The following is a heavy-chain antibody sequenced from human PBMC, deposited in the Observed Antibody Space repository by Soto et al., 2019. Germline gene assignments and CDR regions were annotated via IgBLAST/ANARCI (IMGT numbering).Heavy chain of an antibody. CDR1: GGSFSSYY. Sequence: QVQLQESGPGLVKPSETLSLTCTVSGGSFSSYYWSWIRQPAGKGLAWIGRIYTSGSTNYNPSLKGRVPRSGDTSKTQLSLRLSSVTAADTAVYYCARESLDVGYGSGVSCYSTLRWYFDLWVRGAMVTVS. CDR3: ARESLDVGYGSGVSCYSTLRWYFDL. J-gene: IGHJ2*01. D-gene: IGHD2-15*01. V-gene: IGHV4-4*07. CDR2: IYTSGST.